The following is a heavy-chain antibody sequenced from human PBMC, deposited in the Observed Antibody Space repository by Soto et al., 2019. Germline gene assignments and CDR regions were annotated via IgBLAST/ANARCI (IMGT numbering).Heavy chain of an antibody. J-gene: IGHJ4*02. V-gene: IGHV1-69*13. CDR3: AREGTCALDY. CDR2: IIPIFGTA. Sequence: VASVKVSCKASGGTFSSYAISWVRQAPGQGLEWMGGIIPIFGTANYAQKFQGRVTITADESTSTAYMELSSLRSEDTAVYYCAREGTCALDYWGQGTLVTVSS. CDR1: GGTFSSYA. D-gene: IGHD2-8*02.